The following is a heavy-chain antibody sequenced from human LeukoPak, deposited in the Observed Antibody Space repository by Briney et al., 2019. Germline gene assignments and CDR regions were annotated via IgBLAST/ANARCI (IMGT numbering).Heavy chain of an antibody. CDR1: GFTFSSYA. CDR3: AKLDDYYDSSGYSSLY. CDR2: ISDSGGST. D-gene: IGHD3-22*01. Sequence: PGRSLRLSCAASGFTFSSYAMSWVRQSPAKGLEWVSAISDSGGSTYYADSVKGRFTISRDNPKNTLSLQMNSLRAEDTAVYYCAKLDDYYDSSGYSSLYWGQGTLVTVSS. J-gene: IGHJ4*02. V-gene: IGHV3-23*01.